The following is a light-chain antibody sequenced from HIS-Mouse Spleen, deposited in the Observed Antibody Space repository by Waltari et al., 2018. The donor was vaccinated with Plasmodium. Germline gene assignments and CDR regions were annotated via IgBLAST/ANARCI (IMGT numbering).Light chain of an antibody. V-gene: IGKV1-33*01. CDR3: QQYDNLPLT. CDR2: DAS. Sequence: DIQMTQSPSSLSASVGDRVTITCQESQDISNYLNWYQQKPGKAPKLLIYDASNWETGVPSRFSGSGSGTDFTFTISSLQPEDIATYYCQQYDNLPLTFGGGTKVEIK. J-gene: IGKJ4*01. CDR1: QDISNY.